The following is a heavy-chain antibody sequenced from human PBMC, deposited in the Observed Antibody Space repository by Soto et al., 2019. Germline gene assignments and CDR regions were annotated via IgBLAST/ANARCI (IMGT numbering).Heavy chain of an antibody. Sequence: EVQLLESGGGLVQPGGSLRLSCAAAGFTFSNYALTWVRNSPGKGWEWVSTFSGSGGSTYYADFVRGRFTISRDNSKNTLFLQMNSLRVEDTAIYYCARDWTGDTCPCLDVWGQGTTVSVSS. J-gene: IGHJ6*02. D-gene: IGHD3-3*01. CDR3: ARDWTGDTCPCLDV. CDR1: GFTFSNYA. CDR2: FSGSGGST. V-gene: IGHV3-23*01.